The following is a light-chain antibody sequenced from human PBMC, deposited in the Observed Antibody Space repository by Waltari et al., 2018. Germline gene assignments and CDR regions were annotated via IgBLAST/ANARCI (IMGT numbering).Light chain of an antibody. Sequence: QSALTQPASVSGSPGQSITISCTGTSSAIGRNNYVSWFQQHPGKAPKLMIYDVRNRPSGVSNRFSGSKSDYTASLTISGLQAEDEAVYFCNSFTSSNTVIFGGGTKLTV. CDR2: DVR. CDR3: NSFTSSNTVI. V-gene: IGLV2-14*03. J-gene: IGLJ2*01. CDR1: SSAIGRNNY.